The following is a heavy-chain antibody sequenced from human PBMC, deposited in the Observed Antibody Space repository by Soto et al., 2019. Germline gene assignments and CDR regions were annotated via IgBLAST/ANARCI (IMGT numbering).Heavy chain of an antibody. Sequence: PSETLSLTCTVSGGSISSYYWSWIRQPPGKGLEWIGYIYYSGSTNYNPSLKSRVTISADKSISTAYLQWSSLKASDTAMYYCARCPRYYDFWSGYYPPNWFDPWGQGTLVTVSS. J-gene: IGHJ5*02. D-gene: IGHD3-3*01. CDR2: IYYSGST. CDR3: ARCPRYYDFWSGYYPPNWFDP. V-gene: IGHV4-59*12. CDR1: GGSISSYY.